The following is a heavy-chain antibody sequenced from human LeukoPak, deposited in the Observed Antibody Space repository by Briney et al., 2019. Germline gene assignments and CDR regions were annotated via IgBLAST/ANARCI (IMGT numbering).Heavy chain of an antibody. V-gene: IGHV3-64*02. Sequence: PGGSLRLSCAASGFTFSRYAMQWVRQAPGKGLEYVSAIDSNGGSTYYADSVQGRFTISRDNSKNTLHLQMGSLRTEDMAVYYCARVGITGCFDYWGQGTLVTVSS. D-gene: IGHD3-16*01. CDR3: ARVGITGCFDY. J-gene: IGHJ4*02. CDR2: IDSNGGST. CDR1: GFTFSRYA.